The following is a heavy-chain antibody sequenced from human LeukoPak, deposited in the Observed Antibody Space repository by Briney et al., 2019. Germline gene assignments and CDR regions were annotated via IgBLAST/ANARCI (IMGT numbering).Heavy chain of an antibody. Sequence: SETLSLTFAVYGGSFSGYYWSWIRQPPGKGLEWIGEINHSGSTNYNPSLKSRVTISVDTSKNQFSLKLSSVTAADTAVYYCARVRKYYYGSGSYWNWFDPWGQGTLVTVSS. V-gene: IGHV4-34*01. CDR2: INHSGST. D-gene: IGHD3-10*01. CDR1: GGSFSGYY. J-gene: IGHJ5*02. CDR3: ARVRKYYYGSGSYWNWFDP.